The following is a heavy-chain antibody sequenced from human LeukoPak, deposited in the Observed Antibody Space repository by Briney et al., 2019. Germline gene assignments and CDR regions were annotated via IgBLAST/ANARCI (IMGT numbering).Heavy chain of an antibody. CDR1: GFTFSSYE. Sequence: GGSLRLSCAASGFTFSSYEMNWVRQAPGKGLEWASYISSSGSTTKHADSVKGRFTISRDNAKNSLYLQMNSLRAEDTAVYYCARDKGGGAPYFDYWGQGILVTVSS. CDR3: ARDKGGGAPYFDY. CDR2: ISSSGSTT. V-gene: IGHV3-48*03. D-gene: IGHD3-16*01. J-gene: IGHJ4*02.